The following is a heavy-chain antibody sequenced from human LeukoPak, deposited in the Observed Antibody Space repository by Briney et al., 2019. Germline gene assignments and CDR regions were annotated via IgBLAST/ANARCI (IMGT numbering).Heavy chain of an antibody. D-gene: IGHD5-12*01. CDR2: IYHSGST. J-gene: IGHJ4*02. CDR3: ARVDIVATTMIDY. CDR1: GYSISSGYY. V-gene: IGHV4-38-2*02. Sequence: SETLSLTCTVSGYSISSGYYWGWIRQPPGKGLEWIGSIYHSGSTYYNPSLKSRVTISVDTSKNQFSLELSSVTAADTAVYYCARVDIVATTMIDYWGQGTLVTVSS.